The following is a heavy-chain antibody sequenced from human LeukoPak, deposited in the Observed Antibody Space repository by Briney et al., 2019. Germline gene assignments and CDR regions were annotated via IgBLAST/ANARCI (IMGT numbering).Heavy chain of an antibody. Sequence: GGSLRLSCAASGFTFSSYATHWVRQAPGKGLEWVAVISYDGSNKYYADSVKGRFTISRDNSKNTLYLQMNSLRAEDTAVYYCARATTVTGPDVWGQGTTVTVSS. CDR3: ARATTVTGPDV. CDR1: GFTFSSYA. V-gene: IGHV3-30-3*01. D-gene: IGHD4-17*01. J-gene: IGHJ6*02. CDR2: ISYDGSNK.